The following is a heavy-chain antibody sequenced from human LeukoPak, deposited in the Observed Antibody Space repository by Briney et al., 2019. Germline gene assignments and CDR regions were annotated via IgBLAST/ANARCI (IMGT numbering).Heavy chain of an antibody. CDR2: VSYDGGSE. CDR3: ASNFYDVGGYYYRTPVQY. Sequence: PGRSLRLSCVASGFSFSTYGLHWARQAPGKGLEWVAAVSYDGGSEYYADSVKGRFAVSRDDSKNTLYLQMRSLRPEDTAVYYCASNFYDVGGYYYRTPVQYWGQGTPVTVSS. D-gene: IGHD3-22*01. J-gene: IGHJ4*02. V-gene: IGHV3-30*03. CDR1: GFSFSTYG.